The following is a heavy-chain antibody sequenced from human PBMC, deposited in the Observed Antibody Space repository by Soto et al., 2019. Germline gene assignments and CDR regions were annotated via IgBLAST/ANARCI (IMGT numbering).Heavy chain of an antibody. CDR3: VRDRRIYYSDPHDEFVASDYEV. Sequence: QVQLIQSEAEVKKPGSSVRVSCTASGGIFGSHGFSWVRQAPGQRLEWVGGFIPIFRTLTYTEKFQARVRIAADESTNTVYLDLSSLTSEDTAVYYCVRDRRIYYSDPHDEFVASDYEVRGQGTMVSVSS. J-gene: IGHJ3*01. CDR1: GGIFGSHG. CDR2: FIPIFRTL. D-gene: IGHD3-22*01. V-gene: IGHV1-69*01.